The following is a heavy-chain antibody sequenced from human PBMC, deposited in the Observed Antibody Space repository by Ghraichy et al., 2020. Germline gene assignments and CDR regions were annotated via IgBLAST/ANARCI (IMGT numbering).Heavy chain of an antibody. J-gene: IGHJ4*02. CDR3: ARSSWGTTVTNYYFDY. CDR2: IIPIFGTA. CDR1: GGTFSSYA. D-gene: IGHD4-17*01. V-gene: IGHV1-69*13. Sequence: SVKVSCKASGGTFSSYAISWVRQAPGQGLEWMGGIIPIFGTANYAQKFQGRVTITADESTSTAYMELSSLRSEDTAVYYCARSSWGTTVTNYYFDYWGQGTLVTVSS.